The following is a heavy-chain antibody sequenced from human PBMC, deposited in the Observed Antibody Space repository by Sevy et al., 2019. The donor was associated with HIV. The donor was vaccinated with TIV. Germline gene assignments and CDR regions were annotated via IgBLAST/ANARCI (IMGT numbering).Heavy chain of an antibody. CDR3: VRAANNNGGMFFDS. CDR2: IHYSGYT. CDR1: GGSMNSYY. J-gene: IGHJ4*02. D-gene: IGHD4-17*01. V-gene: IGHV4-59*01. Sequence: SETLSLTCSVSGGSMNSYYWSWIRQPPGKGLEWVGFIHYSGYTNYNPSLKSRVTMSIDTSKNHFSLKVTSVIAADTAMYHCVRAANNNGGMFFDSWAQGTLVTVSS.